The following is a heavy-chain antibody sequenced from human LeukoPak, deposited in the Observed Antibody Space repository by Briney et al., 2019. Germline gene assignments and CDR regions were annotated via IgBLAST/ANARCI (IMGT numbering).Heavy chain of an antibody. CDR3: ARGSSGYYFDYFDY. CDR2: IYSGGST. CDR1: GFTVSSNY. J-gene: IGHJ4*02. Sequence: GGSLRLSCAASGFTVSSNYTSWVRQAPGKGLEWVSVIYSGGSTYYADSVKGRFTISRDNSKNTLYLQMNSLRAEGTAVYYCARGSSGYYFDYFDYWGQGTLVTVSS. V-gene: IGHV3-53*01. D-gene: IGHD3-22*01.